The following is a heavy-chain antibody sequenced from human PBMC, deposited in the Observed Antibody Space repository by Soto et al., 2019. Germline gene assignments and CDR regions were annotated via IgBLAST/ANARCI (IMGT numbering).Heavy chain of an antibody. CDR1: GYTFTSYD. J-gene: IGHJ6*02. Sequence: QVQLVQSGAEVKKPGASVKVSCKASGYTFTSYDINWVRQATGQGLEWMGWMNPNSGNTGYAQKFQGRVTMTRNTSLTTAYMALSSLRSEDTDVYYCAREMTPRGMDVWGQGTTVTVSS. CDR3: AREMTPRGMDV. V-gene: IGHV1-8*01. CDR2: MNPNSGNT.